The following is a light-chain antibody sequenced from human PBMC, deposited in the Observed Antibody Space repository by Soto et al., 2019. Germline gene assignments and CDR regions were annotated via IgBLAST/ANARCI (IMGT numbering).Light chain of an antibody. CDR2: WES. CDR1: QSLLHSSDNRNY. V-gene: IGKV4-1*01. Sequence: EIVLAQFPGSLAVSLCERATIKCKSIQSLLHSSDNRNYLTWYQQKTGQPPKLLIYWESTRESGVPDRLSGSGSGTDLNLTISRLQAEDVAVYYCQKYYSTPWTCGQGTKVDIK. CDR3: QKYYSTPWT. J-gene: IGKJ1*01.